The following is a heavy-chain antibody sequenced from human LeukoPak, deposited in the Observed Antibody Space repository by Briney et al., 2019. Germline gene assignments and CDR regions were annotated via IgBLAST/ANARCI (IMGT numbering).Heavy chain of an antibody. D-gene: IGHD2-21*02. CDR2: INPDTGDK. Sequence: ASVKVSCKASGYTITNYHINWVRPASGQGRESMTWINPDTGDKGYARKFQDRATITTDTSISTAYMELSSLSSEDTAVYFCARTTSMTASGYDYWGQGTLVTVSS. CDR1: GYTITNYH. CDR3: ARTTSMTASGYDY. J-gene: IGHJ4*02. V-gene: IGHV1-8*03.